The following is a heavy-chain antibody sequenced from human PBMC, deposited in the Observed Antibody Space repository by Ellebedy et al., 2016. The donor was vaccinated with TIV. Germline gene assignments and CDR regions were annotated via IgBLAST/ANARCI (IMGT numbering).Heavy chain of an antibody. J-gene: IGHJ4*02. V-gene: IGHV1-2*02. CDR3: ARDFGSSWYHYFDY. D-gene: IGHD6-13*01. CDR1: GYTFTGYY. Sequence: ASVKVSCKASGYTFTGYYMHWVRQAPGQGLEWMGWINPNSGGTNYAQRFQGRVTMTRDTSTSTVYMELSSLRSEDTAVYYCARDFGSSWYHYFDYWGQGTLVTVSS. CDR2: INPNSGGT.